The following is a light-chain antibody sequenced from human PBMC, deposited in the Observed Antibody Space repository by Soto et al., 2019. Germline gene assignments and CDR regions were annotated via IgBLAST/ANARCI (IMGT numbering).Light chain of an antibody. Sequence: EIQMAQSPSTLSAYVGDTVTVTCRASQSVSGWLAWYQQKPGEAPKLLIYDASALPRGVPSRFSGSGSGTKFTLTIASLQPDDFATYYCQQYETFSGTFGPGTKVDIK. J-gene: IGKJ1*01. CDR3: QQYETFSGT. CDR1: QSVSGW. CDR2: DAS. V-gene: IGKV1-5*01.